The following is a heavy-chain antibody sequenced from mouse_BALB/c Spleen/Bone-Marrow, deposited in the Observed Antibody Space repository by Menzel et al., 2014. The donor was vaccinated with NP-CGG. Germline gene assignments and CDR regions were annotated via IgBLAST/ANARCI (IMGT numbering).Heavy chain of an antibody. CDR1: GYTFTEYT. D-gene: IGHD1-1*01. CDR2: INPNNGGT. Sequence: EVKLVESGPELVKPGASVKISCKTSGYTFTEYTMHWVKQSHGKSLEWIGGINPNNGGTSYNQKFKGKATLTVDKSSSTAYMKLRSLTSEDSAVYYCAREAYYYGSSPGWFAYWGQGTLVTVSA. J-gene: IGHJ3*01. CDR3: AREAYYYGSSPGWFAY. V-gene: IGHV1-18*01.